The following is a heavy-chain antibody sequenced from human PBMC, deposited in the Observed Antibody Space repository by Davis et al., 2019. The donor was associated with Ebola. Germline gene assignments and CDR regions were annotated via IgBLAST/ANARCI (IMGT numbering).Heavy chain of an antibody. V-gene: IGHV3-23*01. D-gene: IGHD6-19*01. Sequence: PGGSLRLSCAASGFTFSSYAMSWVRQAPGKGLEWVSGISWNSGSIGYADSVKGRFTISRDNAKNSLYLQMNSLRAEDTAVYYCAKVYMTWLVHYWGQGTLVTVSS. CDR3: AKVYMTWLVHY. CDR1: GFTFSSYA. J-gene: IGHJ4*02. CDR2: ISWNSGSI.